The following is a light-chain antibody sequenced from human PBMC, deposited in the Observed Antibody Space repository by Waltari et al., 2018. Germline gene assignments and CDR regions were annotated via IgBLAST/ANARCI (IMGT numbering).Light chain of an antibody. V-gene: IGKV1-8*01. CDR3: QHYYNYPWT. J-gene: IGKJ1*01. CDR1: QGINSY. CDR2: AAS. Sequence: AIRMTQSPSSFSASTGDRVPITCRASQGINSYLAWYQQKPGQAPKLLIYAASTLQSGVPSRFSGSGSGTDFTLTISCLQSEDFATYFCQHYYNYPWTFGQGTKVEIK.